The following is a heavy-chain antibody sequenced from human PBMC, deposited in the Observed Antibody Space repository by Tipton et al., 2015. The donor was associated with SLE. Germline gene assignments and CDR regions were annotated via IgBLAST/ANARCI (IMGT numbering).Heavy chain of an antibody. J-gene: IGHJ3*02. Sequence: SLRLSCAASGFTFSSYSMNWVRQAPGKGLEWVSYISSSSSTIYYADSVKGRFTISRDNAKNSLYLQMNSLRAEDTAVYYCASLAITGTREAFDIWGQGTMVTVSS. V-gene: IGHV3-48*01. CDR1: GFTFSSYS. CDR3: ASLAITGTREAFDI. D-gene: IGHD1-20*01. CDR2: ISSSSSTI.